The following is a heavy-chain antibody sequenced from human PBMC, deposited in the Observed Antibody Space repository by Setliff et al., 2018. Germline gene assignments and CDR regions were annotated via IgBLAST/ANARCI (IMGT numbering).Heavy chain of an antibody. Sequence: ASVKVSCKASGYTFTGYYMHWVRQAPGQGLEWMGWINPNSGGTKYSQDFQGRVTITRDTSASTAYMDLSSLRSDDMAVYYCARGRPTANPYYYYYMDVWGKGTTVTVSS. CDR2: INPNSGGT. V-gene: IGHV1-2*02. CDR1: GYTFTGYY. CDR3: ARGRPTANPYYYYYMDV. J-gene: IGHJ6*03. D-gene: IGHD4-4*01.